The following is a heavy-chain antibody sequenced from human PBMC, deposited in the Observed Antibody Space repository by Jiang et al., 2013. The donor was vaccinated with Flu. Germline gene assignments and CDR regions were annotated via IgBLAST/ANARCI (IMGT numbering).Heavy chain of an antibody. Sequence: TCTVSGGSISSYYWSWIRQPPGKGLGWIGYIYYSGSTNYNPSLKSRVTISVDTSKNQFSLKLSSVTAADTAVYYCARHRAVAVAGSPFDYWGQGTLVTVSS. D-gene: IGHD6-19*01. V-gene: IGHV4-59*08. J-gene: IGHJ4*02. CDR3: ARHRAVAVAGSPFDY. CDR2: IYYSGST. CDR1: GGSISSYY.